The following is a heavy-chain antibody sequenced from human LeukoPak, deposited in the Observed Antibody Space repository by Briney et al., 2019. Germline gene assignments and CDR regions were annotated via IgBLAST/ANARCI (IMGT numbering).Heavy chain of an antibody. D-gene: IGHD2-15*01. J-gene: IGHJ4*02. CDR3: ARVPKNCSGGSCYSGHDY. V-gene: IGHV4-4*07. CDR2: IYTSGST. CDR1: GGSISSYY. Sequence: SETLSLTCTVSGGSISSYYWSWIRQPAGKGLEWIGRIYTSGSTNYNPSLKSRVTMSVDTSKNQFSLKLRSVTAADTAVYYCARVPKNCSGGSCYSGHDYWGQGTLVTVSS.